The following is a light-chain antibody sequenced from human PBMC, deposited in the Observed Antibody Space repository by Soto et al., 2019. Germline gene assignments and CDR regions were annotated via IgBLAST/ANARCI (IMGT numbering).Light chain of an antibody. Sequence: QSVLTQPPSVSGAPGQRVTISCTGSSSNIGAGYDVHWYQQLPETAPKLLIYGNSNRPSGVPDRFSGSKSGTSASLAITGLQAEDEADYYCQSYDSSLSGVVCGGGTKLTVL. CDR1: SSNIGAGYD. CDR3: QSYDSSLSGVV. CDR2: GNS. V-gene: IGLV1-40*01. J-gene: IGLJ2*01.